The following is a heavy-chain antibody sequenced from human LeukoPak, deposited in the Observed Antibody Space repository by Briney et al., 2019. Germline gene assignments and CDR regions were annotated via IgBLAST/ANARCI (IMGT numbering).Heavy chain of an antibody. CDR1: GFTFGSDA. D-gene: IGHD6-13*01. V-gene: IGHV3-23*01. CDR3: AKDSLPSPGSWYYFDY. J-gene: IGHJ4*02. CDR2: ISGSGGST. Sequence: GGSLRLSCAASGFTFGSDAMSWVRQAPGKGLEWVSAISGSGGSTYYADSVKGRFTISRDNSKNTLYLQMSRLRAADTAVYYRAKDSLPSPGSWYYFDYWGEGTLVTPSP.